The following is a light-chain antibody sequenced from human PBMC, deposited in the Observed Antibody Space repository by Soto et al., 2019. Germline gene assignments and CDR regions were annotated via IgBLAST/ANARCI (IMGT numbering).Light chain of an antibody. J-gene: IGKJ4*01. Sequence: EIVLTHSPATLSLSPGERATLSCRASQSVSSYLAWYQQKPGQAPRLLIYDASNRATGIPARFSGSGSGTVCTRTISSLEPEDFAVYYCQQRSNWPLTFGGGTKLEIK. CDR2: DAS. CDR1: QSVSSY. V-gene: IGKV3-11*01. CDR3: QQRSNWPLT.